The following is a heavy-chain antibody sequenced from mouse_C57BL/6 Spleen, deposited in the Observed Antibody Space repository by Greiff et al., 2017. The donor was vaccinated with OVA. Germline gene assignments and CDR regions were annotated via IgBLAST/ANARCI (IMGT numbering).Heavy chain of an antibody. Sequence: QVQLQQSGAELVMPGASVKLSCKASGYTFTSYWMHWVKQRPGQGLEWIGEIDPSDSYTNYNQKFKGKSTLTVDKSSSTAYMQLSSLTSEDSAVYYCARQGYGRIYRYYFDYWGQGTTLTVSS. D-gene: IGHD1-1*01. J-gene: IGHJ2*01. CDR3: ARQGYGRIYRYYFDY. CDR2: IDPSDSYT. V-gene: IGHV1-69*01. CDR1: GYTFTSYW.